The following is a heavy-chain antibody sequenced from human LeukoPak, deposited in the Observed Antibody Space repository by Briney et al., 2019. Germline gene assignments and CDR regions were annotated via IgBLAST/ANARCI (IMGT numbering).Heavy chain of an antibody. CDR2: ISYDGSNK. D-gene: IGHD2-2*02. J-gene: IGHJ5*02. CDR3: ARDRCSSTSRYNTPNWFDP. Sequence: PGGSLRLSCAASGFTFSSYAMHWVRQAPGKGLEWVAVISYDGSNKYYADSVKGRFTISRDNSKNTLYLQMNSLRSEDTAFYHCARDRCSSTSRYNTPNWFDPWGQGTLVTVSS. V-gene: IGHV3-30-3*01. CDR1: GFTFSSYA.